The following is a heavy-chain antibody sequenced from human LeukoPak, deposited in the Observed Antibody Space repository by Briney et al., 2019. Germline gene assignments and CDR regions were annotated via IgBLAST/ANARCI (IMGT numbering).Heavy chain of an antibody. CDR1: GFTFSSYS. D-gene: IGHD2-8*01. CDR3: ARDQLGVANY. J-gene: IGHJ4*02. V-gene: IGHV3-21*01. CDR2: ISSSSSYI. Sequence: PGGSLRLSCAASGFTFSSYSMNWVRQAPGKGLEWVSSISSSSSYIYHADSVKGRFTISRDNAKDSLYLQMSSLRAEDTAVYYCARDQLGVANYWGQGTLVTVSS.